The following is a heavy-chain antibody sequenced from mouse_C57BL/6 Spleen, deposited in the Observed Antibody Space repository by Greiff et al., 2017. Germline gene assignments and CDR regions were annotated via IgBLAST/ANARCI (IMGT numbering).Heavy chain of an antibody. J-gene: IGHJ1*03. V-gene: IGHV1-53*01. D-gene: IGHD1-1*01. CDR1: GYTFPSYW. CDR2: INPSNGGT. Sequence: VQLQQPGPELVKPGASVKLSCKASGYTFPSYWMHWVKQRPGQGLEWSGNINPSNGGTNYNEKFKSKATLTVTQSSSTADMQLSSLTSEDSAGYYCARESYYYGSSYGYFDGWGTGTTGTGSS. CDR3: ARESYYYGSSYGYFDG.